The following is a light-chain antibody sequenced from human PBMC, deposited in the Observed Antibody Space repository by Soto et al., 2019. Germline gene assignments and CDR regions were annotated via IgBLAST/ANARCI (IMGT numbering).Light chain of an antibody. CDR1: TSDVGGYNL. Sequence: QSALTQPASVSGSPGQSITISCSGTTSDVGGYNLVSWYQQHTAKASKLLIYEGTQRPSGVSSRFSGSKSGNTASLTISGLQAEDEADYYCCSYASSSSYVFGTGTKVTVL. V-gene: IGLV2-23*01. CDR3: CSYASSSSYV. CDR2: EGT. J-gene: IGLJ1*01.